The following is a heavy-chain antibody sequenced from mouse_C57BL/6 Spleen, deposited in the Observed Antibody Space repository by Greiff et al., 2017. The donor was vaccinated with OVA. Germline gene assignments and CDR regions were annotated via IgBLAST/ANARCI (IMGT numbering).Heavy chain of an antibody. CDR1: GYSITSGYY. Sequence: EVKLVESGPGLVKPSQSLSLTCSVTGYSITSGYYWNWIRQFPGNKLEWMGYISYDGSNNYNPSLKNRISITRDTSKNQFFLKLNSVTTEDTATYYCARDGSSGFHWGQGTTLTVSS. CDR3: ARDGSSGFH. CDR2: ISYDGSN. J-gene: IGHJ2*01. V-gene: IGHV3-6*01. D-gene: IGHD3-2*02.